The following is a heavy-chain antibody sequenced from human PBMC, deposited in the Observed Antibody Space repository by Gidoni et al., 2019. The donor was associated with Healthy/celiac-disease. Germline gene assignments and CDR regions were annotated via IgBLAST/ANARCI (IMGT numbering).Heavy chain of an antibody. CDR1: GFTVISNY. J-gene: IGHJ6*02. V-gene: IGHV3-66*02. D-gene: IGHD2-15*01. CDR3: ANVPIVAGMDV. CDR2: IYSGGST. Sequence: EVQLVESGGGLVQPGGSLRLSCAASGFTVISNYMSWVRQAPGKGLEWVSVIYSGGSTYYADSVKGRFTISRDNSKNTLYLQMNSLRAEDTAVYYCANVPIVAGMDVWGQGTTVTVSS.